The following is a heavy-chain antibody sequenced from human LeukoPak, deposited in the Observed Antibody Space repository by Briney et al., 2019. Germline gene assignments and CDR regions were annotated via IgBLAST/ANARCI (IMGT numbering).Heavy chain of an antibody. CDR3: ARDRCYYGSGSYYFDY. Sequence: SETLSLTCAVYGGSFSGYYWSWIRQPPGKGLEWIGEINHSGSTNYNPSLKSRVTISVDTSKNQFSLKLSSVTAADTAVYYCARDRCYYGSGSYYFDYWGQGTLVTVSS. CDR1: GGSFSGYY. CDR2: INHSGST. D-gene: IGHD3-10*01. V-gene: IGHV4-34*01. J-gene: IGHJ4*02.